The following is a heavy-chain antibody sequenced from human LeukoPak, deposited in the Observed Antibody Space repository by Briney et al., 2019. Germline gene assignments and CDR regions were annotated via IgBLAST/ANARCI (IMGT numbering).Heavy chain of an antibody. D-gene: IGHD3-22*01. J-gene: IGHJ4*02. CDR1: GYTFSSYD. CDR3: ASADLVVITQSFDY. CDR2: ISAYDGNT. V-gene: IGHV1-18*01. Sequence: GASVKVSCKASGYTFSSYDISWVRQAPGQGLEWMGWISAYDGNTDYAQNLQGRVTMTTDTSTSTAYMELRRLRTDNTAVYYCASADLVVITQSFDYWGQGTLVTVSS.